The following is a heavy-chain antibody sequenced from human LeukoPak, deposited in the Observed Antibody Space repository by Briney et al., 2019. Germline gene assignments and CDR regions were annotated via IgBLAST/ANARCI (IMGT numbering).Heavy chain of an antibody. D-gene: IGHD4-17*01. CDR3: ARVGYGDHFDY. CDR1: GDSISGYH. J-gene: IGHJ4*02. CDR2: ILYSGST. V-gene: IGHV4-59*08. Sequence: SETLSLTCTVPGDSISGYHWSWVRQSPVKGLEFIGYILYSGSTNYNPSLKSRVTISVDTSKNQFSLRLSSVTAADTAVYYCARVGYGDHFDYWGQGALVTVSS.